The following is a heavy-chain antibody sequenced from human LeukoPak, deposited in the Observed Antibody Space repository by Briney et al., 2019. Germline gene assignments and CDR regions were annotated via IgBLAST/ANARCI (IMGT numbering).Heavy chain of an antibody. Sequence: PGASLRLSCAAAGFTFSSYAMSWVRQAPGKGLEWVSHISASGRTTDYADSVKGRFTISRDSSKNTVYLQMNSLRAEDTAVYYCAKLCSGGSCYWNYWGQGTLVTVSS. V-gene: IGHV3-23*01. CDR2: ISASGRTT. CDR3: AKLCSGGSCYWNY. D-gene: IGHD2-15*01. CDR1: GFTFSSYA. J-gene: IGHJ4*02.